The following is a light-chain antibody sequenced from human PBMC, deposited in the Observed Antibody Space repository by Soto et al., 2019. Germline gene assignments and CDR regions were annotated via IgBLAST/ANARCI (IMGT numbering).Light chain of an antibody. CDR3: GSYTTSSNYV. V-gene: IGLV2-14*03. CDR1: SSDVGAYNF. J-gene: IGLJ1*01. Sequence: QSVLTQPASVSGSPGLSITISCTGTSSDVGAYNFVSWYQQHPDEAPKLMIFDVSNRLSGVSNRFSGSKSGNTASLTISGLQSEDEAEYYCGSYTTSSNYVFGTGTKVTVL. CDR2: DVS.